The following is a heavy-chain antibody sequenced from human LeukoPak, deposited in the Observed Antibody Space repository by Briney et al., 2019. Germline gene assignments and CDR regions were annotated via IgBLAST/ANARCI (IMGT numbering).Heavy chain of an antibody. CDR1: GFSLSTSGVG. J-gene: IGHJ4*02. CDR2: IYWNDDN. V-gene: IGHV2-5*01. Sequence: ESGPTLVKPTQTLTLTCTFSGFSLSTSGVGVGWIRQPPGGALECLALIYWNDDNRYSPSLKSRLTITKDTSKNQVVLTMTNMDPVDTATYYCAHILWSDSSGRFDYWGQGTLVTVSS. D-gene: IGHD3-10*01. CDR3: AHILWSDSSGRFDY.